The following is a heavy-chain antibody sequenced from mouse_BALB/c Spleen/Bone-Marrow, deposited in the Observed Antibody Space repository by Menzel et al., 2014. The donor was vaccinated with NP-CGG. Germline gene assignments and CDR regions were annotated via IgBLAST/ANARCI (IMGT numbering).Heavy chain of an antibody. Sequence: EVQLVESGGDLVKPGGSLKLSCAASGFTFSSYGMSLVRQTPDKSLEWGATFSRGGSNTYYPDSVKGRFTKSRDNAKNTLYLQMSSLKSEDTAMYYCARQQRYYAMDYWGQGTSVTVSS. CDR1: GFTFSSYG. V-gene: IGHV5-6*01. J-gene: IGHJ4*01. CDR2: FSRGGSNT. CDR3: ARQQRYYAMDY.